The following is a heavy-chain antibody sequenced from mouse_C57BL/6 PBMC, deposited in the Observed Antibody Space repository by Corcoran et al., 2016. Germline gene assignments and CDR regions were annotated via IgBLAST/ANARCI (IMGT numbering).Heavy chain of an antibody. CDR2: INPNNGGT. J-gene: IGHJ3*01. D-gene: IGHD4-1*01. CDR3: ASLGTY. V-gene: IGHV1-18*01. CDR1: RYTFPDYN. Sequence: EVQLQQSRPELVKPGASVKIPCKASRYTFPDYNMDWVKPSHGKSLEWIGDINPNNGGTISNQKFKGKATLTVDKSSSTAYMELRSLTSEDTAVYYCASLGTYWGQGTLVTVSA.